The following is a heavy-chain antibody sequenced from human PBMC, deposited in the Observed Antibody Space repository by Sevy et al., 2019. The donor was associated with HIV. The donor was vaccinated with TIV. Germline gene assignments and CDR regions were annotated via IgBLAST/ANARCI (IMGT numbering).Heavy chain of an antibody. CDR1: GFRFDYYA. D-gene: IGHD6-13*01. V-gene: IGHV3-7*01. CDR2: INQDGSVK. J-gene: IGHJ4*02. Sequence: GGSLRLSCAVSGFRFDYYAMTWVRQAPGKGLEWVANINQDGSVKYYVDSVKGRFTISRDNARNSLYLRMNSLRAEDTALYYCVRAIAAAGSFWGQGTLVTVSS. CDR3: VRAIAAAGSF.